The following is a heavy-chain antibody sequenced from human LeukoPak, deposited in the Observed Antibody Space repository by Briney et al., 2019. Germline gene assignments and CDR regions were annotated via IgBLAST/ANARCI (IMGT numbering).Heavy chain of an antibody. Sequence: GGSLRLSCAVSGITLSSYAMSWVRQAPGKGLEWVSAISGSGGSTYYADSVKGRFTISRDNSKNTLYLQMNSLRAEDTAVYYCAKVLVISDAFDIWGQGTMVTVSS. CDR3: AKVLVISDAFDI. J-gene: IGHJ3*02. CDR1: GITLSSYA. D-gene: IGHD3-22*01. CDR2: ISGSGGST. V-gene: IGHV3-23*01.